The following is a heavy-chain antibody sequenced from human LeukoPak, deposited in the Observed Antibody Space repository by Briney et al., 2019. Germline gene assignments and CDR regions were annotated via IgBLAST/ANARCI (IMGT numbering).Heavy chain of an antibody. D-gene: IGHD6-19*01. CDR3: ARSVAGTYSHTLTARSLVD. V-gene: IGHV4-34*01. J-gene: IGHJ4*02. CDR2: INHSGST. CDR1: GGSFSGYY. Sequence: PSETLSLTCAVYGGSFSGYYWSWIRQPPGKGLEWIGEINHSGSTNYNPSLKSRVTISVDTSKNQFSLKLSSVTAADTAVYYCARSVAGTYSHTLTARSLVDWGQGTLVTVSS.